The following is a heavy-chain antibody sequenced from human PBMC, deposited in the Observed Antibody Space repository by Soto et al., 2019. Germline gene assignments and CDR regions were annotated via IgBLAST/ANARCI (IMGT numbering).Heavy chain of an antibody. CDR1: GGTFSSYA. V-gene: IGHV1-69*13. Sequence: GASVKVSCKASGGTFSSYASSWVRQAPGQGLEWMGGIIPVFGTANYAQKVQGRVRITADEDTSTAYMELSSLRSEDTAVYYCATEPHYYDSSGYYYVQTVFDYWGQGTLVTVSS. CDR2: IIPVFGTA. D-gene: IGHD3-22*01. CDR3: ATEPHYYDSSGYYYVQTVFDY. J-gene: IGHJ4*02.